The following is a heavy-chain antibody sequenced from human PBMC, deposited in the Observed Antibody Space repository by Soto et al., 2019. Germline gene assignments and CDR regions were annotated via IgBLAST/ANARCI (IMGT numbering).Heavy chain of an antibody. CDR2: ISSSSSYI. J-gene: IGHJ4*02. CDR3: ARARGAVTTLVDY. Sequence: GGSLRLSCAASGFTFSSYSMNWVRQAPGKGLEWVSSISSSSSYIYYADSVKGRFTISRDNAKNSLYLQMNRLRAEDTTVYYCARARGAVTTLVDYWGQGTLVTVSS. V-gene: IGHV3-21*01. CDR1: GFTFSSYS. D-gene: IGHD4-17*01.